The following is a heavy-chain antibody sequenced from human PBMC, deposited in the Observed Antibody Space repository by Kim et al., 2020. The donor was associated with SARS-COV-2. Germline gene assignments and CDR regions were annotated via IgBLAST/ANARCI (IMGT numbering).Heavy chain of an antibody. Sequence: GGSLRLSCAASGFTFSSYGMHWVRQAPGKGLEWVAVISYDGSNKYYADSVKGRFTISRDNSKNTLYLQMNSLRAEDTAVYYCARSEIEMATIPGYWGQGTLVTVSS. CDR3: ARSEIEMATIPGY. V-gene: IGHV3-33*05. CDR2: ISYDGSNK. J-gene: IGHJ4*02. D-gene: IGHD5-12*01. CDR1: GFTFSSYG.